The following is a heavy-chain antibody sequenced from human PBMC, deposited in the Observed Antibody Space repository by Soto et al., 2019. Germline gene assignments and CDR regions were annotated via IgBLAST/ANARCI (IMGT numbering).Heavy chain of an antibody. Sequence: TLSLTCTVSGGSISSGGYYWSWIRQHPGKGLEWIGYIYYSGSTYYNPSLKSRVTISVDTSKNQFSLKLSSVTAADTAVYYCARGGYYYDSSGYSEYFQHWGQGTLVTVSS. CDR1: GGSISSGGYY. V-gene: IGHV4-31*02. CDR3: ARGGYYYDSSGYSEYFQH. CDR2: IYYSGST. J-gene: IGHJ1*01. D-gene: IGHD3-22*01.